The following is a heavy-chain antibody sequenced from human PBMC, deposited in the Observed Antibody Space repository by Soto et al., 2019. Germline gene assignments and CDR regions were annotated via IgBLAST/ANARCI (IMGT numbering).Heavy chain of an antibody. D-gene: IGHD5-12*01. CDR3: ARDPGYSGYDR. J-gene: IGHJ4*02. Sequence: PGGSLRLSCAASGFTVSSNYMSWGRQAPGKGLEWVSVIYSGGSTYYADSVKGRFTISRDNSKNTLYLQMNSLGAEDTAVYYCARDPGYSGYDRWGQGTLVTVSS. CDR2: IYSGGST. CDR1: GFTVSSNY. V-gene: IGHV3-53*01.